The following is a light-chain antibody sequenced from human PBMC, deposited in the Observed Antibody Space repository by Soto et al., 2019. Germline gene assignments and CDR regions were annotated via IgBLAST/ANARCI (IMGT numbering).Light chain of an antibody. CDR1: QSISSW. CDR2: KAS. J-gene: IGKJ1*01. V-gene: IGKV1-5*03. CDR3: QQYNSYSRWT. Sequence: DIQMTQSPSTLSASVGDRVTITCRASQSISSWLAWYQQKPGKAPKLLIYKASSLESEVPSRFSGSGSGTEFTLAISRMQPDDFATYYCQQYNSYSRWTFGQGTKVEIK.